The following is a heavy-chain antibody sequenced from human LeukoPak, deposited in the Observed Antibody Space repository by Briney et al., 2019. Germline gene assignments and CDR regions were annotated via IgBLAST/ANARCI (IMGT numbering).Heavy chain of an antibody. J-gene: IGHJ1*01. CDR3: ATLAVGAGGPEFQH. V-gene: IGHV4-59*08. D-gene: IGHD1-26*01. Sequence: SETPSLTCTVSGGSISSFHWSWIRQPPEKGLEWIGYIYYSGSTNYNPSLKSRVTISIDASKNQFSLKLNSVTAADTAVYYCATLAVGAGGPEFQHWGQGSLVTVSS. CDR2: IYYSGST. CDR1: GGSISSFH.